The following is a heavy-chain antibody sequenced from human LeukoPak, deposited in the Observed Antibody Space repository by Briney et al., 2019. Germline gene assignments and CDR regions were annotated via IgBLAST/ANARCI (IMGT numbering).Heavy chain of an antibody. Sequence: SETLSLTCTVSGGSLSSYYWSWIREPPGKGLEGIGYIYYRGSTNYNPSLKSRVTISVDTSKNQFSLKLSSVTAADTAVYYCARQIYGSGSNQDYYYYYMDVWGKGTTVTVSS. D-gene: IGHD3-10*01. CDR1: GGSLSSYY. J-gene: IGHJ6*03. CDR3: ARQIYGSGSNQDYYYYYMDV. CDR2: IYYRGST. V-gene: IGHV4-59*08.